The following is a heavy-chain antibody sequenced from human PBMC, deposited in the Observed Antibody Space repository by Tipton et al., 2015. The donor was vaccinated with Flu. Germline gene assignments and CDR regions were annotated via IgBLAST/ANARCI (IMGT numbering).Heavy chain of an antibody. V-gene: IGHV4-34*01. D-gene: IGHD6-6*01. CDR2: INHSGST. J-gene: IGHJ4*02. CDR1: GGSFSGYY. Sequence: TLSLTCAVYGGSFSGYYWSCIRQPPGKGLEWFGEINHSGSTNYNPSLKSRVTISVDTSKNQFYLKLSSVTAADTAVYYCARLSIAARRELDYWGQGTLVTVSS. CDR3: ARLSIAARRELDY.